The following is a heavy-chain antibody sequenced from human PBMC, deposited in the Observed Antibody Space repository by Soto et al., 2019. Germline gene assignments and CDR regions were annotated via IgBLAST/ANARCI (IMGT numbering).Heavy chain of an antibody. V-gene: IGHV3-30*18. J-gene: IGHJ4*02. Sequence: QVQLVESGGGVVQPGRSLRLSCAASGFTFSTYGMHWVHQAPGKGLEWVAVISYDGINKYYPDSVKGRFTISRDNSKNTLYLQMNSLRAEDTAVYYCAKCMWEYSGYDADFDYWGQGTLVTVSS. CDR1: GFTFSTYG. CDR2: ISYDGINK. CDR3: AKCMWEYSGYDADFDY. D-gene: IGHD5-12*01.